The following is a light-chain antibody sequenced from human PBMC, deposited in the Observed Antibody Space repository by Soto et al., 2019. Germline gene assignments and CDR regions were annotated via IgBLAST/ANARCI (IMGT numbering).Light chain of an antibody. CDR3: QQYNSYWT. CDR2: DVS. CDR1: QSISGR. Sequence: DIQRTQSPSTLAASVGDRVSITCRASQSISGRLAWYQQKPGKAPKVLIYDVSSLESGVPSRFSGSGSGTEFTLSISSLQPDDFATYYCQQYNSYWTFGQGTKVDIK. V-gene: IGKV1-5*01. J-gene: IGKJ1*01.